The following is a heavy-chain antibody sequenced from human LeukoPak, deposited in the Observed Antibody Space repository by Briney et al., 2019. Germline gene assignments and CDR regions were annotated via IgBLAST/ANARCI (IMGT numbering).Heavy chain of an antibody. CDR1: GFTFSSYS. V-gene: IGHV3-21*01. CDR2: ISSSSSYI. D-gene: IGHD4-17*01. J-gene: IGHJ4*02. CDR3: ARDTDYGDYTDY. Sequence: GGSLRLSCAASGFTFSSYSMNWVRQAPGKGPEWVSSISSSSSYIYYADSVKGRFTISRDNAKNSLYLQMNSLRAEDTAVYYCARDTDYGDYTDYWGQGTLVTVSS.